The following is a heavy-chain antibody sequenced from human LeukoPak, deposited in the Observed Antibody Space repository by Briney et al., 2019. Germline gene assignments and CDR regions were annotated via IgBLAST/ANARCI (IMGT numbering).Heavy chain of an antibody. CDR1: GYTFTSYG. Sequence: ASVKVSCKASGYTFTSYGISWVRQAPGQGLEWMGWISAYNGNANYAQKLQGRVTMTTDTSTSTAYMELRSLRSDDTAVYYCAKEGVPLGYCSSTSCRFFDYWGQGTLVTVSS. CDR2: ISAYNGNA. CDR3: AKEGVPLGYCSSTSCRFFDY. J-gene: IGHJ4*02. D-gene: IGHD2-2*01. V-gene: IGHV1-18*01.